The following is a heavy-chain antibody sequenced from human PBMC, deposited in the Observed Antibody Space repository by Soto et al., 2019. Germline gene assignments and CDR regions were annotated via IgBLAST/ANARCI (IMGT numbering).Heavy chain of an antibody. CDR2: IYYSGST. CDR3: ARTGSSGWYGLFDY. V-gene: IGHV4-59*08. D-gene: IGHD6-19*01. CDR1: GGSIDSYY. Sequence: PSETLSLTCTVSGGSIDSYYWSWIRQPPGKGLEWIGYIYYSGSTNYNPSLKSRVTITVDTSKNQFSLKLSSVTAADTAVYYCARTGSSGWYGLFDYWGQGTLVTVSS. J-gene: IGHJ4*02.